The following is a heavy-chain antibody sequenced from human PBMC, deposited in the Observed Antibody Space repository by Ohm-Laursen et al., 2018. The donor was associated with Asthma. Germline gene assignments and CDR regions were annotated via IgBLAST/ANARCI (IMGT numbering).Heavy chain of an antibody. CDR1: GGSVSSGSYY. J-gene: IGHJ4*02. Sequence: SETLSLTCPVSGGSVSSGSYYWSWIRQPPGKGLEWIGYIYYSGSTNYNPSLKSRVTISVDTSKNQFSLKLSSVTAADTAVYYCARGPYCGGDCYEFDYWGQGTLVTVSS. CDR3: ARGPYCGGDCYEFDY. V-gene: IGHV4-61*01. CDR2: IYYSGST. D-gene: IGHD2-21*01.